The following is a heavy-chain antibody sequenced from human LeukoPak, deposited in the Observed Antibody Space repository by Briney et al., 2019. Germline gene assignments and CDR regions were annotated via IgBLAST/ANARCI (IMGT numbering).Heavy chain of an antibody. D-gene: IGHD5-18*01. J-gene: IGHJ3*02. Sequence: GASVKVSCKASGYTFTGYYMHWVRQAPGQGLEWMGRINPNSGGTNYAQKFQGRVTMTRDTSISTAYMELSSLRSEDTAVYYCARADGLSGYSYAAFDIWGQGTMVTVSS. V-gene: IGHV1-2*06. CDR1: GYTFTGYY. CDR2: INPNSGGT. CDR3: ARADGLSGYSYAAFDI.